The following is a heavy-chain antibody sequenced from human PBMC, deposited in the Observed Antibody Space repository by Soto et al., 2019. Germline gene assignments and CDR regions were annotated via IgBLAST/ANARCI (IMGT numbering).Heavy chain of an antibody. V-gene: IGHV4-59*01. CDR3: ARGPSGDNY. D-gene: IGHD2-15*01. J-gene: IGHJ4*02. Sequence: ETLSLTCNVSGGSMSTYYWSWIRQSPGRGLEWVGYIYYTGTTNYNPSLKGRVTISVDTSKNQFSLKLTSVTAADTAVYYCARGPSGDNYWGQGTLVTVSS. CDR2: IYYTGTT. CDR1: GGSMSTYY.